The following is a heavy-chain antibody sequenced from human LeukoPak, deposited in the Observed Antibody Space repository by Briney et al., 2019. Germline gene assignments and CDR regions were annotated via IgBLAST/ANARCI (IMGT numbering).Heavy chain of an antibody. V-gene: IGHV4-59*01. CDR2: IYYTGSA. D-gene: IGHD2/OR15-2a*01. J-gene: IGHJ4*02. CDR1: GGSISSFY. CDR3: ARDPSMGH. Sequence: SETLSLTCTVSGGSISSFYWNWIRQPPGKGLEWIGYIYYTGSATYNPSLKTRVTIPVDTSKNQFSLKLSSVTAADTAMYYCARDPSMGHWGQGTLVTVSS.